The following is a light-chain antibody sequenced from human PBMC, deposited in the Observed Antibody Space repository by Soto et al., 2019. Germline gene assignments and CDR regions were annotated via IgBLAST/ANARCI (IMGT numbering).Light chain of an antibody. V-gene: IGKV3-15*01. J-gene: IGKJ4*01. CDR2: DTS. CDR3: QQYGSSLGT. Sequence: EIVMTQSPASLSVTPGERVTLSCRASQSVNRQVLWYQHRPGQAPRLLIYDTSARAAGIPARFSGSGSATEFTLTISRLEPEDFAVYYCQQYGSSLGTFGGGTKVEIK. CDR1: QSVNRQ.